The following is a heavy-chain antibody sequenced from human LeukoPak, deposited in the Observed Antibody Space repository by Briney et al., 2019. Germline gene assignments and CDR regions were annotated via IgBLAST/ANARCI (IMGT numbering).Heavy chain of an antibody. Sequence: ASVTVSCKASGYTFTGYYMHWVRQAPGQGLEWMGWINPNSGGTNYAQKFQGRVTMTRDTSISTAYMELSRLRSDDTAVYCCARGRKYYDSSGYYPGGYWGQGTLVTVSS. J-gene: IGHJ4*02. V-gene: IGHV1-2*02. CDR1: GYTFTGYY. CDR3: ARGRKYYDSSGYYPGGY. D-gene: IGHD3-22*01. CDR2: INPNSGGT.